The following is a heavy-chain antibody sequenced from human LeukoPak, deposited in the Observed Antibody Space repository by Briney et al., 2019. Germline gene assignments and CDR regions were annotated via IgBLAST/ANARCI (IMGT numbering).Heavy chain of an antibody. J-gene: IGHJ4*02. V-gene: IGHV3-23*01. CDR1: GFTFSSYA. D-gene: IGHD1-26*01. CDR2: ISGSGGST. Sequence: GGSLRLSCAASGFTFSSYAMSWVRQAPGKGLEWVSAISGSGGSTYYADSVKGRFTISRDNSKNTLYLQMNSLRAEDTAVYFCAEWWELPPYYFDYWGQGTLVTVSS. CDR3: AEWWELPPYYFDY.